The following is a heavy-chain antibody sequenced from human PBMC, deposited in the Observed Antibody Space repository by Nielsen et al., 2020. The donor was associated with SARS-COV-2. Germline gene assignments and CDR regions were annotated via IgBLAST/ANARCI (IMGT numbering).Heavy chain of an antibody. Sequence: ASVKVSCKASGYTFTSYAMNWVRQAPGQGLEWMGWINTNTGNPTYAQGFTGRFVFSLDTSVSTAYLQISSLKAEDTAVYYCARDLGGSSWVYYYYYGMDVWGQGTTVTVSS. D-gene: IGHD6-13*01. CDR3: ARDLGGSSWVYYYYYGMDV. J-gene: IGHJ6*02. CDR2: INTNTGNP. CDR1: GYTFTSYA. V-gene: IGHV7-4-1*02.